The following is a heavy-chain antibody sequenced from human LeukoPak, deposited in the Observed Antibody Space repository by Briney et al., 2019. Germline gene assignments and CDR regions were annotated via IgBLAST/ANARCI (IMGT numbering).Heavy chain of an antibody. J-gene: IGHJ4*02. CDR1: GFTFSSYA. CDR3: AGHTRDYEY. V-gene: IGHV3-30-3*01. Sequence: QAGGSLRLSCAASGFTFSSYAMHWVRQAPGKGLEWVAVISYDGSNKYYADSVKGRFTISRDNSKNTLYLQMNSLRAEDTAVYYCAGHTRDYEYWGQGTLVTVSS. CDR2: ISYDGSNK. D-gene: IGHD3-16*01.